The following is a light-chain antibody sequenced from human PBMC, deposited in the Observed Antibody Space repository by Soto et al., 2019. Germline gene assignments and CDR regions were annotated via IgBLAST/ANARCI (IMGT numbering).Light chain of an antibody. Sequence: QSVLTQPPSASGSPGQSVTISCTRTKNDIGVYDFVSWYQHHPGKAPRLIIYEVVQRPSGLPDRFSGSKSGNTASLTVSGLQAADEADYFCKSYAGSNTYVFGSGTTVTVL. CDR1: KNDIGVYDF. J-gene: IGLJ1*01. V-gene: IGLV2-8*01. CDR2: EVV. CDR3: KSYAGSNTYV.